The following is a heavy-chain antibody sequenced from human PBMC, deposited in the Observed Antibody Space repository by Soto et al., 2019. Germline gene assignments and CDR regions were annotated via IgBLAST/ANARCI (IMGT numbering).Heavy chain of an antibody. CDR3: AKASQMWTHDY. CDR1: GYAFTDYA. CDR2: ISTGNGNT. V-gene: IGHV1-3*04. J-gene: IGHJ4*02. D-gene: IGHD5-18*01. Sequence: ASVKVSCKASGYAFTDYAMHWVRQAPGQRLEWMGWISTGNGNTKYSQKFQGRVTITRVTSATTAYMELSSLRSEDTAVYYCAKASQMWTHDYWGQGTLVTVSS.